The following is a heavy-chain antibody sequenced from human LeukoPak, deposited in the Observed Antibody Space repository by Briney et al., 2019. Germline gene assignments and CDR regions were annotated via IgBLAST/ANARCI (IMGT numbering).Heavy chain of an antibody. CDR2: IIPIFGTA. J-gene: IGHJ4*02. CDR1: GGTFSSYA. D-gene: IGHD6-13*01. CDR3: ARGHYSSSWYGY. V-gene: IGHV1-69*01. Sequence: SVKVSCKASGGTFSSYAISWVRQAPGQGLEGMGGIIPIFGTANYAQKFQGRVTITADESTSTAYMELSSLRPEDTAVYYCARGHYSSSWYGYWGQGTLVTVSS.